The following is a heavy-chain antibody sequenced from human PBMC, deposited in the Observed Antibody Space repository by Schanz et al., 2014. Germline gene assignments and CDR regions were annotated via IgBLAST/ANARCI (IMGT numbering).Heavy chain of an antibody. V-gene: IGHV3-73*01. CDR3: ASYDNSGPYYLNH. Sequence: VQLVESGGGVVQPGRSLTLSCVGSGFTFSASAIHWVRQASGKGLEWVGRVRTKDNHYATSYGASVSGRFTISRDDSKNTAYLQMNSLRTGDTAMYYCASYDNSGPYYLNHWGRGTLVTVSS. CDR1: GFTFSASA. CDR2: VRTKDNHYAT. D-gene: IGHD4-4*01. J-gene: IGHJ5*02.